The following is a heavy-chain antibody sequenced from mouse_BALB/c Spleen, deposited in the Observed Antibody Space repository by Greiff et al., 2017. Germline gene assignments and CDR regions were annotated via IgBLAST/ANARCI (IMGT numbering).Heavy chain of an antibody. V-gene: IGHV1-82*01. CDR3: ARVGRLAMDY. CDR1: GYAFSSSW. J-gene: IGHJ4*01. Sequence: QVQLQQSGPELVKPGASVKISCKASGYAFSSSWMNWVKQRPGQGLEWIGRIYPGDGDTNYNGKFKGKATLTADKSSSTAYMQLSSLTSVDSAVYFCARVGRLAMDYWGQGTSVTVSS. CDR2: IYPGDGDT. D-gene: IGHD4-1*01.